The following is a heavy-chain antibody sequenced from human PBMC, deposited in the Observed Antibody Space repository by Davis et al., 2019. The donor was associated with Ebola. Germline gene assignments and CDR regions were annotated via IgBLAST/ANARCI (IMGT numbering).Heavy chain of an antibody. J-gene: IGHJ5*02. CDR2: MNPNSGNT. D-gene: IGHD3-3*01. Sequence: ASVKVSCKASGYTFTSYDINWVRQATAQGLEWMGWMNPNSGNTGYAQKFQGRVTMTRNTSISTAYMELSSLRSEDTAVYYCARTRGVRFLEWLLYGWFDPWGQGTLVTVSS. CDR3: ARTRGVRFLEWLLYGWFDP. V-gene: IGHV1-8*01. CDR1: GYTFTSYD.